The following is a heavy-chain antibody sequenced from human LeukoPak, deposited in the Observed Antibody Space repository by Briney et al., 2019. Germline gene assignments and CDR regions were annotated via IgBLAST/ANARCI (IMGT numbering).Heavy chain of an antibody. D-gene: IGHD1-14*01. CDR2: IYSGGST. CDR3: AKTYNNGFDP. V-gene: IGHV3-53*01. J-gene: IGHJ5*02. CDR1: GLTVSSNH. Sequence: GGSLRLSCAASGLTVSSNHMSWVRQPPGKGLEWVSIIYSGGSTYYADSVKGRFTISRDNSKNTLYLQVNSLRAEDTAVYYCAKTYNNGFDPWGQGTLVTVSS.